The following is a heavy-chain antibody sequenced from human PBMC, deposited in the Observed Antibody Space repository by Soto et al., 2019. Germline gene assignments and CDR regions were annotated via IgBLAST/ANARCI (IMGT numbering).Heavy chain of an antibody. D-gene: IGHD4-17*01. V-gene: IGHV4-34*01. CDR3: ARGGGDYDYAVDV. J-gene: IGHJ6*01. CDR1: GGSFY. Sequence: QGQLQQWGAGLLKPSETLSLNCAVYGGSFYWTWIRQPPGKGLEWIGEIRHSGSTNYNPSLNSRVSISIDRTKRQVSLTVYSLTAADPAVYYCARGGGDYDYAVDVW. CDR2: IRHSGST.